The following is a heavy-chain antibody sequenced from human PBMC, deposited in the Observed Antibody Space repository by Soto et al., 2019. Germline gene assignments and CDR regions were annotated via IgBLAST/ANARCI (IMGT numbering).Heavy chain of an antibody. CDR2: IIPIFGTA. J-gene: IGHJ6*02. CDR3: ARDCSGGSCPTPYYYYGMDV. V-gene: IGHV1-69*13. CDR1: GYTFSSIG. Sequence: SVKVSCKASGYTFSSIGISWVRQAPGQGLEWMGGIIPIFGTANYAQKFQGRVTITADESTSTAYMELSSLRSEDTAVYYCARDCSGGSCPTPYYYYGMDVWGQGTTVTVSS. D-gene: IGHD2-15*01.